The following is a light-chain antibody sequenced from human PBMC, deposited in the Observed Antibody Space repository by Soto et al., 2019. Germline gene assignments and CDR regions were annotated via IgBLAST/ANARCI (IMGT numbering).Light chain of an antibody. J-gene: IGLJ2*01. CDR1: SSDVGTYNL. Sequence: QSALTQPASVSGSPGQSITISCTATSSDVGTYNLVSWHQHHPGKAPKLIIYEGSKRPSGVSNRFSGSKSGNTASLTIPGLQAEDEADYYCCSFAVGSTLVFGGGTKVTVL. CDR2: EGS. V-gene: IGLV2-23*01. CDR3: CSFAVGSTLV.